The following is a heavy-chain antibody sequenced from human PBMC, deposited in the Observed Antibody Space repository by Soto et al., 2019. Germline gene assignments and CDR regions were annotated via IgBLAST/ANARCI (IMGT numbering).Heavy chain of an antibody. V-gene: IGHV1-18*01. J-gene: IGHJ5*02. D-gene: IGHD3-9*01. CDR3: AREGDDILTGYPYNWFDP. Sequence: ASVKVSCKASGYTFTSYGISWVRQAPGQGLEWMGWISAYNGNTNYAQKLQGRVTMTTDTSTSTAYMELRSLRSDDTAVYYCAREGDDILTGYPYNWFDPWGQGTLVTVSS. CDR1: GYTFTSYG. CDR2: ISAYNGNT.